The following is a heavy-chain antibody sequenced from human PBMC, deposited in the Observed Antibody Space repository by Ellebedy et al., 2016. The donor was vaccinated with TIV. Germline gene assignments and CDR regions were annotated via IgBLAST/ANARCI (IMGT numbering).Heavy chain of an antibody. V-gene: IGHV4-39*01. CDR3: ARHFTGTSLPVDAFDV. J-gene: IGHJ3*01. Sequence: SETLSLTXTVSGGSVSSTTYSWGCVRQPPGKGLDWICSMYYSGRTYYNPSLKSRVTMSIDTRENQFSLRLTSVTAADTAVYYCARHFTGTSLPVDAFDVWGQGTVVTVSS. CDR1: GGSVSSTTYS. CDR2: MYYSGRT. D-gene: IGHD1-7*01.